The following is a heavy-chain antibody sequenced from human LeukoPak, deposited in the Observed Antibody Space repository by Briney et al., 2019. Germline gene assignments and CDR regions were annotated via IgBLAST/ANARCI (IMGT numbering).Heavy chain of an antibody. Sequence: PGGSLRLSCAASGFTFSSSAMSWVRQPPGKGLEWIGDISYSGSTYYNPSLKSRVTISVDTSKNQFSLKLSSVTATDTAVYYCASGGSSSWYRWFDPWGQGTLVTVSS. V-gene: IGHV4-59*08. CDR1: GFTFSSSA. J-gene: IGHJ5*02. CDR3: ASGGSSSWYRWFDP. CDR2: ISYSGST. D-gene: IGHD6-13*01.